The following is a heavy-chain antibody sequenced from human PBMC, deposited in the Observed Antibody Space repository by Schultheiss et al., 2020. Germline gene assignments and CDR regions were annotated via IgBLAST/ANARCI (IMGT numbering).Heavy chain of an antibody. CDR2: IYYSGST. CDR1: GGSISSGDYY. J-gene: IGHJ4*02. Sequence: SETLSLTCTVSGGSISSGDYYWSWIRQPPGKGLEWIGYIYYSGSTYYNPSLKSRVTISVDTSKNQFSLRLSSLTAADTARYYCTKVGSSGWYGSYLHYWGQGTMVTVSS. D-gene: IGHD6-19*01. V-gene: IGHV4-30-4*01. CDR3: TKVGSSGWYGSYLHY.